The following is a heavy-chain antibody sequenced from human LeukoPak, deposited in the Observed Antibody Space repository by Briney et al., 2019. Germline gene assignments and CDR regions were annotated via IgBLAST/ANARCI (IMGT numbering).Heavy chain of an antibody. Sequence: GASVKVSCKASGYTFTSYGISWVRQAPGQGLEWMGWISAYNGNTNYAQKLQGRVTMTTDTSTSTAYMELRSLRSDDTAVYYCARDIVVVVAATPAFLLFDYWGQGTLVTVSS. CDR3: ARDIVVVVAATPAFLLFDY. D-gene: IGHD2-15*01. CDR1: GYTFTSYG. J-gene: IGHJ4*02. V-gene: IGHV1-18*01. CDR2: ISAYNGNT.